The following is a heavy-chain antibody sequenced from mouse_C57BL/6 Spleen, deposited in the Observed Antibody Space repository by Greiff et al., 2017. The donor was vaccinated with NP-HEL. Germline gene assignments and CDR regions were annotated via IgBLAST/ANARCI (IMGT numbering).Heavy chain of an antibody. CDR2: IYPGDGDT. D-gene: IGHD1-1*01. Sequence: VQLQESGPELVKPGASVKISCKASGYAFSSSWMNWVKQRPGKGLEWIGRIYPGDGDTNYNGKFKGKATLTADKSSSTAYMQLSSLTSEDSAVYFCARTTAVVATDDFDYWGQGTTLTVSS. CDR3: ARTTAVVATDDFDY. J-gene: IGHJ2*01. V-gene: IGHV1-82*01. CDR1: GYAFSSSW.